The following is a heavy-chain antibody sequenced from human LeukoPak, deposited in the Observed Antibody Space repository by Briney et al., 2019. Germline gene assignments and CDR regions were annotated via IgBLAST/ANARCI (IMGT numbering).Heavy chain of an antibody. CDR1: GFTFSSYW. V-gene: IGHV3-7*01. CDR2: IKQDGSEK. J-gene: IGHJ4*02. D-gene: IGHD6-19*01. CDR3: ANHLGSGWSFDY. Sequence: GGSLRLSCAASGFTFSSYWMSWVRQAPGKGLEWVANIKQDGSEKYYVDSVKGRFTISRDNSKNTVYLQMNSLRAEDTAVYYCANHLGSGWSFDYWGQGTLVSVSS.